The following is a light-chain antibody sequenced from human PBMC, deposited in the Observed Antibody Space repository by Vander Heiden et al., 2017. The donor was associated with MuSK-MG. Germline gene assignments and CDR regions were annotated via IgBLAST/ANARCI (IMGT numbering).Light chain of an antibody. CDR3: QQHKNWPPIT. CDR2: GAS. CDR1: QSVSSN. J-gene: IGKJ5*01. V-gene: IGKV3D-15*01. Sequence: EIVMTQSPATLSVSPGERATLSCRASQSVSSNLAWYQQKPGQAPRLLIYGASIRGTGIPARFSGSGYGKEFTLTISSRQSEDFAVYYCQQHKNWPPITFGQGTLLDIK.